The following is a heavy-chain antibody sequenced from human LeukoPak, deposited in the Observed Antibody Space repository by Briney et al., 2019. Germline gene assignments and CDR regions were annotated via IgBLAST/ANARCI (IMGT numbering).Heavy chain of an antibody. D-gene: IGHD5-18*01. CDR3: ARYTASVTGADY. CDR1: GYTFTGYY. J-gene: IGHJ4*02. CDR2: VKPENGGA. V-gene: IGHV1-2*02. Sequence: ASVKVSCKASGYTFTGYYMHWVRQAPGQGLEWMGWVKPENGGAHYTQRFQGRVTMTRDTSTSTAYMELNRLTSDDTAVYYCARYTASVTGADYWGQGTLVTVSS.